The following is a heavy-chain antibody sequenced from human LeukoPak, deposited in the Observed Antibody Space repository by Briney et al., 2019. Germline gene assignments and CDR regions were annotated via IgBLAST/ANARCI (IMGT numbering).Heavy chain of an antibody. V-gene: IGHV3-7*01. CDR1: GFTFTTYW. J-gene: IGHJ4*02. CDR3: ARVRYSGYDRGSDY. Sequence: GGSLRLSCAVSGFTFTTYWLGWVRQPPGEGLEWVANIKQDGSEKYYVDSVKGRFTISRDNAKNSLYLQMNSLRAEDTAVYYCARVRYSGYDRGSDYWGQGTLVTVSS. CDR2: IKQDGSEK. D-gene: IGHD5-12*01.